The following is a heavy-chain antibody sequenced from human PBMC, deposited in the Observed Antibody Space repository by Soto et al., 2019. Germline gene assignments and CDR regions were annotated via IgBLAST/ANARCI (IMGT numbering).Heavy chain of an antibody. D-gene: IGHD6-19*01. J-gene: IGHJ6*02. CDR3: ARGEWWQWLVAVRDYYGMDV. CDR1: GFTFSSYG. CDR2: IWYDGSNK. V-gene: IGHV3-33*01. Sequence: QVQLVESGGGVVQPGRSLRLSCAASGFTFSSYGMHWVRQAPGKGLELVAVIWYDGSNKYYADSVKGRITISRDNSKNTLYLQMNRRSAEDTAVYYCARGEWWQWLVAVRDYYGMDVWGQGTTVTVSS.